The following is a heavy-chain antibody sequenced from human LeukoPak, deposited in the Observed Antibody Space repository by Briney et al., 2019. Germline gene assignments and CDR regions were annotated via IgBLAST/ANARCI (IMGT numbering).Heavy chain of an antibody. CDR3: ARDEGYYDGFDP. Sequence: SETLSLTCAVYVGSFSGYYWSWIRQPPGKGLKWIGEINHSGSTNYNPSLKGRVTISEDTSKNQYSLKLSSVTAADTAVYYCARDEGYYDGFDPWGQGTLVTVSS. J-gene: IGHJ5*02. D-gene: IGHD3-16*01. CDR2: INHSGST. CDR1: VGSFSGYY. V-gene: IGHV4-34*01.